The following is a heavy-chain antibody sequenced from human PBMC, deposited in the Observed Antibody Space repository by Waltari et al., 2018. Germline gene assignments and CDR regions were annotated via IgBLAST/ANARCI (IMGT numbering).Heavy chain of an antibody. D-gene: IGHD6-19*01. CDR2: INHSGSS. J-gene: IGHJ4*02. Sequence: QVQLQQWGAGLLKPSETLSLTCAVYGGSFSGYYWSWIRQPPGKGLEWIGEINHSGSSNYNPSLKSRVTISVDTSKNQFSLKLSSVTAADTAVYYCARRVGSGWYSYWGQGTLVTVSS. V-gene: IGHV4-34*01. CDR3: ARRVGSGWYSY. CDR1: GGSFSGYY.